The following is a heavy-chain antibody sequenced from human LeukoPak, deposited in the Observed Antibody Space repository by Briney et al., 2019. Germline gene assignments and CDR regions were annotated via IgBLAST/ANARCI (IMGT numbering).Heavy chain of an antibody. CDR2: SNHSGRT. J-gene: IGHJ4*02. V-gene: IGHV4-34*01. CDR3: ARAGDTSGYCEY. Sequence: SETLSLTCAVHGGSFSGYYWSWIRQPPGKGLEWIGESNHSGRTKYNPSLKSRVTISVDTSKNQFSLKLSSVTAADTAVYYCARAGDTSGYCEYWGQGILVTVSS. CDR1: GGSFSGYY. D-gene: IGHD3-22*01.